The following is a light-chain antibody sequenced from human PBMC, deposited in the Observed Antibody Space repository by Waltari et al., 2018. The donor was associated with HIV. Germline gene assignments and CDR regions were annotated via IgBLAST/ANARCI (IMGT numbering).Light chain of an antibody. CDR2: AVS. Sequence: QSALTQPATVSGSPGQSIPIPCICTSRDDGCYNYVSCSQQRPGKAPKLMIYAVSNRPSGVSNRFSGSKSGNTASLTISGLQAEDEADYYCSSYTSSSTPYVFGTGTKVTVL. CDR3: SSYTSSSTPYV. CDR1: SRDDGCYNY. V-gene: IGLV2-14*01. J-gene: IGLJ1*01.